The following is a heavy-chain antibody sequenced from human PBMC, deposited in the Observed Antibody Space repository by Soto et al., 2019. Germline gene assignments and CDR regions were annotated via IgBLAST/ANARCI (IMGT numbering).Heavy chain of an antibody. CDR3: AKDHGWLHYS. V-gene: IGHV3-23*01. CDR2: ITGSGSDT. J-gene: IGHJ4*02. CDR1: GFTFSTYA. Sequence: GGSLRLSCAASGFTFSTYAMTWVRQAPGKGLEWVSAITGSGSDTYYADSVKGRFTISRDNSKSTLYLHMNSLRTEDTAVYFCAKDHGWLHYSWGQGTLVTVSS. D-gene: IGHD3-10*01.